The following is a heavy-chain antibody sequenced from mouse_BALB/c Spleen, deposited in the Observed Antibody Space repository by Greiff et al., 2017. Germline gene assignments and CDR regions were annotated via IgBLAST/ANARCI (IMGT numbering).Heavy chain of an antibody. D-gene: IGHD1-1*01. CDR3: ARGEDYGALLRDY. J-gene: IGHJ4*01. Sequence: QVQLQQSGAELAKPGASVKMSCKASGYTFTSYWMHWVKQRPGQGLEWIGYINPSTGYTEYNQKFKDKATLTADKSSSTAYMQLSSLTSEDSAVYYCARGEDYGALLRDYWGQGTSVTVSS. CDR1: GYTFTSYW. CDR2: INPSTGYT. V-gene: IGHV1-7*01.